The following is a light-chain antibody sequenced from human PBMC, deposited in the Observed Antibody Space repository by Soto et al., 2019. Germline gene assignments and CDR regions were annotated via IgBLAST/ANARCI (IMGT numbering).Light chain of an antibody. Sequence: DIQMTQSPSSLSASVGDRVTITCRASQSISSYLNWYQQKPGKAPKLLIYAASTLQSGVPSRFRGSGSGTDFTLTISSLQPEDFATYYCQQLGETFGPGTKVD. CDR1: QSISSY. CDR2: AAS. J-gene: IGKJ3*01. V-gene: IGKV1-39*01. CDR3: QQLGET.